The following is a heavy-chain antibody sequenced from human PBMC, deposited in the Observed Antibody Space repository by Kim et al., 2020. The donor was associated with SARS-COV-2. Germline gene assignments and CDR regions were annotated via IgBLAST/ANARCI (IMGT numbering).Heavy chain of an antibody. J-gene: IGHJ6*02. CDR3: TTDLEMVRGMRYYYYGMDV. CDR1: GFTFSNAW. CDR2: IKSKTDGGTT. V-gene: IGHV3-15*01. D-gene: IGHD3-10*01. Sequence: GGSLRLSCAASGFTFSNAWMSWVRQAPGKGLEWVGRIKSKTDGGTTDYAAPVKGRFTISRDDSKNTLYLQMNSLKTEDTAVYYCTTDLEMVRGMRYYYYGMDVWGQGTTVTVSS.